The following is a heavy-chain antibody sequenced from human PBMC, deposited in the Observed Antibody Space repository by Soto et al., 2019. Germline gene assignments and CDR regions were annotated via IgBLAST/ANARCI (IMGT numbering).Heavy chain of an antibody. CDR1: GHAISSGSY. CDR3: ERDVVTNKGWLGA. V-gene: IGHV4-38-2*02. CDR2: LYHSGNT. J-gene: IGHJ5*02. Sequence: SETLSLTSAVSGHAISSGSYWDWIRQPPGKGLEWIGSLYHSGNTYFNPSLQSRVPTSVDTSKNQFSLKLCSVTAAVTAANYWERDVVTNKGWLGAGGQGILVTGSS. D-gene: IGHD2-15*01.